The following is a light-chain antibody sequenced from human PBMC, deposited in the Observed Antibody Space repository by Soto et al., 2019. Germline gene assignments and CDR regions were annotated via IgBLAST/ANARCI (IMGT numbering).Light chain of an antibody. J-gene: IGLJ3*02. CDR3: QSSDGSLSGWV. V-gene: IGLV1-40*01. CDR1: SSNIGAGYD. Sequence: QSVLTQPPSVSGAPGQRVTISCTGSSSNIGAGYDVHWYQQLPGMAPKLLIYGNSHRPSGVPDRFSGSKSGTSASLAITGLQAEDEAEYHCQSSDGSLSGWVFGGGIKLTVL. CDR2: GNS.